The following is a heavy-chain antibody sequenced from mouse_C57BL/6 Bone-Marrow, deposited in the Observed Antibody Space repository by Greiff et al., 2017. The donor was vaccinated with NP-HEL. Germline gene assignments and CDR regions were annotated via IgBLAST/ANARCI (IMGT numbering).Heavy chain of an antibody. CDR1: GYTFTSYW. V-gene: IGHV1-64*01. CDR2: IPPNSGST. Sequence: QVQLQQPGAELVKPGASVKLSCKASGYTFTSYWMHWVKQRPGQGLEWIGMIPPNSGSTNYNEKFKSKATLTVDKSSHTAYMQLRSLTSEDSAVYYCARGPPVGYWGQGTTLTVSS. CDR3: ARGPPVGY. J-gene: IGHJ2*01.